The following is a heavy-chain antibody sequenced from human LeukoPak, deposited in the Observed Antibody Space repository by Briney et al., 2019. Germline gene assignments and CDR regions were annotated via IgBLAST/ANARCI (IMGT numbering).Heavy chain of an antibody. CDR1: GGSISSYY. CDR3: ARVYSGYEFYYFDY. D-gene: IGHD5-12*01. CDR2: IYTSGST. Sequence: SETLSLTCTVSGGSISSYYWSWIRQPAGKGLEWIGRIYTSGSTNYNPSLKSRVTMSVDTSKNQFSLKLSSVTAADTAVYYCARVYSGYEFYYFDYWGQGTLVTVSS. J-gene: IGHJ4*02. V-gene: IGHV4-4*07.